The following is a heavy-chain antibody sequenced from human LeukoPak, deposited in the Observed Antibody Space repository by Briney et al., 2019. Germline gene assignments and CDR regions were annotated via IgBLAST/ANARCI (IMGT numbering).Heavy chain of an antibody. V-gene: IGHV4-39*01. CDR1: GGSISSSSYY. Sequence: SETLSLTCTVSGGSISSSSYYWGWIRQPPGKGLEWIGSIYYSGSTYYNPSLKSRVTISVDTSKNQFSLKLSSVTAADTAVYYCATSPNPTYYYGSGSYWFDPWGQGTLVTVSS. D-gene: IGHD3-10*01. J-gene: IGHJ5*02. CDR3: ATSPNPTYYYGSGSYWFDP. CDR2: IYYSGST.